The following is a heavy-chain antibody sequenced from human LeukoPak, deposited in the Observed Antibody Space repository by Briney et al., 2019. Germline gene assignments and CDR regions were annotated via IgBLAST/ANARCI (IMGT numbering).Heavy chain of an antibody. J-gene: IGHJ6*03. Sequence: SETLSLTCTVSGVSISTSNSYWGWIRQPPGKGLEWIGSSRVTISVDTSKNQFSLKLSSVTAADTAVYYCARAAYYYYYYMDVWGKGTTVTVSS. V-gene: IGHV4-39*07. CDR1: GVSISTSNSY. CDR3: ARAAYYYYYYMDV.